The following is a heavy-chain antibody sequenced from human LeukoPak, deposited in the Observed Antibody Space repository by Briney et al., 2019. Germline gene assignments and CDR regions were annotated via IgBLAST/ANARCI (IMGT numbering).Heavy chain of an antibody. CDR3: ATDRGPDAFDI. CDR1: GYTLTELS. Sequence: ASVKVSCKVSGYTLTELSMHWMRQAPGKGLEWMGGFDPEDGETIYAQKFQGRVTMTEHTSTDTAYMEMSRLRSEDTAVYYCATDRGPDAFDIWGQGTMVTVSS. CDR2: FDPEDGET. V-gene: IGHV1-24*01. J-gene: IGHJ3*02.